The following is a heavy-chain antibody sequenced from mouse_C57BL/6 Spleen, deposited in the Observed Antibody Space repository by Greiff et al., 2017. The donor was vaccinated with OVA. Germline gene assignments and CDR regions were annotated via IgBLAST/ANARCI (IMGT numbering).Heavy chain of an antibody. Sequence: EVQLQQSGAELVRPGASVKLSCTASGFNIKDDYMHWVKQRPEQGLEWIGWIDPENGDTEYASKFQGKATITADTSSNTAYLQLSSLTSEDTAVYYCTTTTETLPFAYWGQGALVTVSA. CDR2: IDPENGDT. CDR3: TTTTETLPFAY. J-gene: IGHJ3*01. CDR1: GFNIKDDY. D-gene: IGHD2-12*01. V-gene: IGHV14-4*01.